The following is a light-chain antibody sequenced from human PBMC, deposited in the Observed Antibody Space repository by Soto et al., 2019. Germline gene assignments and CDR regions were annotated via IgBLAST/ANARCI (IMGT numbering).Light chain of an antibody. CDR2: AAS. CDR3: QQSYSTPRT. Sequence: DIQMTQSPSSLSASVGDRVTITCRASQSISSYLNWYQQKPGKAPNLLIYAASSLQSGVPSRFSGSGSGTDFTLTISSLQPEDFATYYCQQSYSTPRTFGQGKKVEIK. J-gene: IGKJ1*01. V-gene: IGKV1-39*01. CDR1: QSISSY.